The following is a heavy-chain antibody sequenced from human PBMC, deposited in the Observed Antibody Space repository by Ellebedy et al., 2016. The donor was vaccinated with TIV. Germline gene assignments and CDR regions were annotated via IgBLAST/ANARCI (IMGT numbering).Heavy chain of an antibody. J-gene: IGHJ4*02. CDR2: IYYSGST. D-gene: IGHD4-17*01. CDR1: GGSISSGGYY. V-gene: IGHV4-31*03. Sequence: SETLSLTXTVSGGSISSGGYYWSWIRQHPGKGLEWIGYIYYSGSTYYNPSLKSRVTISVDTSKNQFSLKLSSVTAADTAVYYCARTYGDYEYYFDYWGQGTLVTVSS. CDR3: ARTYGDYEYYFDY.